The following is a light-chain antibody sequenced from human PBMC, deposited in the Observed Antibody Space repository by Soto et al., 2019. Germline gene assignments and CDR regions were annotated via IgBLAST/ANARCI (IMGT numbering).Light chain of an antibody. CDR2: GVS. V-gene: IGKV3-20*01. CDR1: QSLSSNY. J-gene: IGKJ1*01. CDR3: QLYKRAPRT. Sequence: EIVLTQSPGTLSLSPGERATLSCRDSQSLSSNYLAWYQKKPDHATRLLIYGVSSRATGIPDRFSGSGSETDFTLTIRRLELEDSAVYYCQLYKRAPRTFGQGS.